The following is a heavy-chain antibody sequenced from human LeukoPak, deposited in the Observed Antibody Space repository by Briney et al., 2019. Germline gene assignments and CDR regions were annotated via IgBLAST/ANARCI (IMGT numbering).Heavy chain of an antibody. CDR3: ARPLGYCSGGSCFPFDY. V-gene: IGHV3-7*01. D-gene: IGHD2-15*01. J-gene: IGHJ4*02. Sequence: GGSLRLSCAASGFTFSTYWMSWVRQAPGKGLEWVANIKPDGSEKYYVDSVKGRFTISRDNAKNSLYLQMNSLRAEDTAVYYCARPLGYCSGGSCFPFDYWGQGTLVTVSS. CDR1: GFTFSTYW. CDR2: IKPDGSEK.